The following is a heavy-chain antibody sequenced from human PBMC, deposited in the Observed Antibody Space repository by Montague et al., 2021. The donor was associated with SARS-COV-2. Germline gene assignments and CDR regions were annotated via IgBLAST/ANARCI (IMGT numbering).Heavy chain of an antibody. V-gene: IGHV3-30*04. CDR3: ATLGAVATGDY. CDR1: GFTFSSYC. CDR2: ISYDGSTK. Sequence: SMILSCAASGFTFSSYCMHWVRQAPVKGLVWVAVISYDGSTKNYXDSVKGRFTISRDNSKNTLYLQMNSLRAEDTAVYYCATLGAVATGDYWGQGTLVTVSS. D-gene: IGHD6-19*01. J-gene: IGHJ4*02.